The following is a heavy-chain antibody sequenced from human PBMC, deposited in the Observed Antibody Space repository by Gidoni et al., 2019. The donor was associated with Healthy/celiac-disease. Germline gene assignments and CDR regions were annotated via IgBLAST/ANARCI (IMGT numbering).Heavy chain of an antibody. V-gene: IGHV1-18*01. Sequence: QVQLVQSGAEVKKPGASVKVSCKASGYTFTSYGISWVRQAPGQGLEWMGWISAYNGNTNYAQKLQGRVTMTTDTSTSTAYMELRSLRSDDTAVYYCARDLSDIVATILSYFDYWGQGTLVTVSS. CDR2: ISAYNGNT. D-gene: IGHD5-12*01. CDR1: GYTFTSYG. J-gene: IGHJ4*02. CDR3: ARDLSDIVATILSYFDY.